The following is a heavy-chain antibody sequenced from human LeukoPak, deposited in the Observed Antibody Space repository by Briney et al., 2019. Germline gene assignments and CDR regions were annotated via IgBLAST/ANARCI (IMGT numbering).Heavy chain of an antibody. Sequence: SETLSLTCTVSGGSISSSSYYWGWIRQPPGKGLEWIGSIYYSGSTYYTPSLKSRVTISVDTSKNQFSLKLSSVTAADTAVYYCARVEYYYDSSGYYSFDYFDYWGQGTLVTVSS. CDR3: ARVEYYYDSSGYYSFDYFDY. V-gene: IGHV4-39*01. CDR1: GGSISSSSYY. CDR2: IYYSGST. J-gene: IGHJ4*02. D-gene: IGHD3-22*01.